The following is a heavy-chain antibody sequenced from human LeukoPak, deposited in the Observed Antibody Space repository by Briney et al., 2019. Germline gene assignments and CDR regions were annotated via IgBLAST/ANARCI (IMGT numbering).Heavy chain of an antibody. CDR2: IYYRAST. V-gene: IGHV4-39*07. Sequence: SGTLSLTCTVSGGSISSSTYYWGCLRQPPGQGLEWIGNIYYRASTYYNPSLKSRITISVDTSKQQFSLKLSRVTAADTAVYYSARDQGTIILGYFDFWGQGTLVTVSS. J-gene: IGHJ4*02. D-gene: IGHD3-22*01. CDR3: ARDQGTIILGYFDF. CDR1: GGSISSSTYY.